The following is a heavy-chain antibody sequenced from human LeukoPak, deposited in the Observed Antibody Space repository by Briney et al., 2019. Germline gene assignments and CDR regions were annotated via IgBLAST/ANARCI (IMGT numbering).Heavy chain of an antibody. V-gene: IGHV3-74*01. Sequence: XXRHAPXKXLAWVSRINSDGSSTSYADSVKGRFTISRDNAKNTLYLQMNSLRAEDTAVYYCAMVVPAVPWGQGTLVTVSS. CDR2: INSDGSST. J-gene: IGHJ5*02. D-gene: IGHD2-2*01. CDR3: AMVVPAVP.